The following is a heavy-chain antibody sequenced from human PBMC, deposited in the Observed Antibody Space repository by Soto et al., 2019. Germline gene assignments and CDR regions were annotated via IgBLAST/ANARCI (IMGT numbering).Heavy chain of an antibody. V-gene: IGHV1-46*03. CDR2: INPSGGST. Sequence: ASVKVSCKASGYTFTSDYMHWMRQAPGQGLEWMGIINPSGGSTSYAQKFQGRVTMTRDTSTSTVYMELSSLRSEDTAVYYCARELGSGPVGFDYWGQGTLVTVS. J-gene: IGHJ4*02. D-gene: IGHD6-19*01. CDR3: ARELGSGPVGFDY. CDR1: GYTFTSDY.